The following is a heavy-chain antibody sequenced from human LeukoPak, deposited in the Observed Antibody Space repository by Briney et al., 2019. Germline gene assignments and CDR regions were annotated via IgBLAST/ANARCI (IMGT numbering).Heavy chain of an antibody. CDR3: AKVLGLNLLSIDY. CDR1: GFTFSSYG. D-gene: IGHD2-2*01. V-gene: IGHV3-23*01. J-gene: IGHJ4*02. Sequence: GGSLRLSCAASGFTFSSYGMSWVRQAPGKGLEWVSAISGSGGSTYYADSVKGRFTISRDNSKNTLYLQMNGLRAEDTAVYYYAKVLGLNLLSIDYWGQGTLVTVSS. CDR2: ISGSGGST.